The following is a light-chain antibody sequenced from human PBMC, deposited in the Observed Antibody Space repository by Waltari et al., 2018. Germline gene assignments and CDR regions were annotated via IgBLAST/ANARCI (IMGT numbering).Light chain of an antibody. Sequence: QSALTQPASVSGSPGQTITVSCTGTSSDVGGYNYGYWYQQHPGKAPKLMIDEVSNRPSGVSKRFSGSKSGNPAALTISGLQAEDEADYYCSSYTSSSTWVFGGGTKLTVL. J-gene: IGLJ3*02. V-gene: IGLV2-14*01. CDR2: EVS. CDR1: SSDVGGYNY. CDR3: SSYTSSSTWV.